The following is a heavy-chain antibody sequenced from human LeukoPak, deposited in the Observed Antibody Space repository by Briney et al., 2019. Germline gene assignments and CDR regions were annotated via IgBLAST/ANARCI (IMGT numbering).Heavy chain of an antibody. V-gene: IGHV3-33*01. Sequence: GRSLRLSCAASGFTFSSYGMHWVRQAPGKGLEWVAVIWYDGSNKDYADSVKGRFTISRDNSKNTLYLQMNSLRAEDTAVYYCASMTGELDYWGQGTLVTVSS. CDR3: ASMTGELDY. CDR2: IWYDGSNK. D-gene: IGHD7-27*01. CDR1: GFTFSSYG. J-gene: IGHJ4*02.